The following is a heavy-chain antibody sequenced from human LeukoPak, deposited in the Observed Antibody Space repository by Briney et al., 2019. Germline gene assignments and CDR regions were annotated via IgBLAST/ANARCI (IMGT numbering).Heavy chain of an antibody. CDR1: GFTVSSNY. CDR2: IYSGGST. CDR3: ARASDYDSFFWPY. V-gene: IGHV3-53*01. Sequence: PGGSLRLSCAASGFTVSSNYMSWVRQAPGKGLEWVSVIYSGGSTYYADSVKGRFTISRDNSKNTLYLQMNSLRAEDTAVYYCARASDYDSFFWPYWGQGALVTDCS. J-gene: IGHJ4*02. D-gene: IGHD5-12*01.